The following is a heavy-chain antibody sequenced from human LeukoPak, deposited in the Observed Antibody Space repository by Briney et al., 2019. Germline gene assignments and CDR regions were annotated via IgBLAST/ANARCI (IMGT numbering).Heavy chain of an antibody. J-gene: IGHJ4*02. CDR3: VKREYKFGEFFYFDY. CDR2: ISGVVGST. Sequence: PGGSLRLSCAASGFTFSTYAMSWVRQAPGKGLEWVSGISGVVGSTMYADSVKVRFNISRDNSKNTLYLQMNSLRAEDTAVYYCVKREYKFGEFFYFDYWGQGALVTVSS. V-gene: IGHV3-23*01. D-gene: IGHD3-10*01. CDR1: GFTFSTYA.